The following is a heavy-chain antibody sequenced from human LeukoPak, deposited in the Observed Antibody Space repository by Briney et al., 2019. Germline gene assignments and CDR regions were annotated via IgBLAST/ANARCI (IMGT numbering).Heavy chain of an antibody. CDR1: GFTFSSYG. CDR3: AKGRAAADPNYYYGLDV. J-gene: IGHJ6*02. CDR2: ISYDGSNK. D-gene: IGHD6-13*01. Sequence: GGPLRLSCAASGFTFSSYGMHWVRQAPGKGLEWVAVISYDGSNKYYADSVKGRFTFSRDNSKNTLYLQMNSLRAEDTAVYYCAKGRAAADPNYYYGLDVWGQGTTVTVSS. V-gene: IGHV3-30*18.